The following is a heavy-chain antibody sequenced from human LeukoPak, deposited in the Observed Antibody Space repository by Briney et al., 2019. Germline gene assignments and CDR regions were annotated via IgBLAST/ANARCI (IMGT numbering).Heavy chain of an antibody. CDR2: ISSNGGST. V-gene: IGHV3-64D*06. CDR1: GFTFSSYA. J-gene: IGHJ5*02. CDR3: VNPLHLT. D-gene: IGHD4-11*01. Sequence: GGSLRLSCSASGFTFSSYAMHWVRQAPGKGLGYVSAISSNGGSTYYADSVKGRFTFSRDNSKNTLYLQMSSLRAEDTAVYYCVNPLHLTWGQGTLVTVSS.